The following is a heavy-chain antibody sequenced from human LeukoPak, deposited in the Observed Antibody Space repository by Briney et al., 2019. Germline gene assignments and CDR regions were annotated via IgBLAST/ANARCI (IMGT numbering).Heavy chain of an antibody. J-gene: IGHJ4*02. CDR2: IYHSGST. CDR1: GYSISSGYY. D-gene: IGHD1-1*01. V-gene: IGHV4-38-2*02. Sequence: SETLSLTCSVSGYSISSGYYWGWIRQPPGKGLEWIGSIYHSGSTYYNPSLKSRVTISIDTSKNQFSLKLRSVTAADTAVYYCARDDRVTAPTYWGQGTLVTVSS. CDR3: ARDDRVTAPTY.